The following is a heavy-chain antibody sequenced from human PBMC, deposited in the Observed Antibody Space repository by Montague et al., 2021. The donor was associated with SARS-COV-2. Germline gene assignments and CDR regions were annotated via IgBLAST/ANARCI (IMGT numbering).Heavy chain of an antibody. V-gene: IGHV3-48*03. CDR2: IGSTGTTI. J-gene: IGHJ3*01. D-gene: IGHD3-10*01. Sequence: SLRLSCAGSGFPFSSYELNWIRQAPGKGLEWVSYIGSTGTTIYYADSVKDRFTIPRDNAKNSLYLQLNRLRVDDTAVYYCASDAGATGGQYAFDLWGQGTMVTVSS. CDR3: ASDAGATGGQYAFDL. CDR1: GFPFSSYE.